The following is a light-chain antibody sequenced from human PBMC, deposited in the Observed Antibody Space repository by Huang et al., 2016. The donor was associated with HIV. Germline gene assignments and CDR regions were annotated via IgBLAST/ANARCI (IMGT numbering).Light chain of an antibody. CDR3: QQYNNWPPWT. Sequence: EIVMTQSPGTLSVSPGERATLPCRASQGVANNVAWYQQKPGQTPRLLIHGASTRATGIPARFSGSASGTEFTLTISSLQTEDFAIYYCQQYNNWPPWTFGQGT. J-gene: IGKJ1*01. CDR1: QGVANN. CDR2: GAS. V-gene: IGKV3D-15*01.